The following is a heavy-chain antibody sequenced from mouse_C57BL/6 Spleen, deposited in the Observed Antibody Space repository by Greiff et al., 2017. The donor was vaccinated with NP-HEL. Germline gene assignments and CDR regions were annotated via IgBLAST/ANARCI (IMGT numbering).Heavy chain of an antibody. D-gene: IGHD1-1*01. CDR3: ARRDYYGSSYFDY. Sequence: EVMLVESGGGLVQPGGSLSLSCAASGFTFTDYYMSWVRQPPGKALEWLGFIRNKANGYTTEYSASVKGRFTISRDNSQSILYLQMNALRAEDSATYYCARRDYYGSSYFDYWGQGTTLTVSS. CDR1: GFTFTDYY. CDR2: IRNKANGYTT. J-gene: IGHJ2*01. V-gene: IGHV7-3*01.